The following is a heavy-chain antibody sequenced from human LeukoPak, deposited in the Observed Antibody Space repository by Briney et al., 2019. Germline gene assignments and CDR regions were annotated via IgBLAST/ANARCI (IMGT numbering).Heavy chain of an antibody. CDR1: GFTFSSYA. V-gene: IGHV3-23*01. D-gene: IGHD2/OR15-2a*01. Sequence: GGSLRLSCAASGFTFSSYAMSWVRQAPGKGLEWVSGISGSGGSTYYADSVKGRFTISRDNSKNTLYLQMNSLRAEDTAVYYCARGSYFGAFYIWGKGTMVIVSS. J-gene: IGHJ3*02. CDR3: ARGSYFGAFYI. CDR2: ISGSGGST.